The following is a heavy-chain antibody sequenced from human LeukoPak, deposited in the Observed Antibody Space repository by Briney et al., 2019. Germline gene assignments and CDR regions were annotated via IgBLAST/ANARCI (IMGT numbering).Heavy chain of an antibody. CDR2: IWYDGSNK. V-gene: IGHV3-33*01. CDR3: ASYYYDSSGYFQR. CDR1: GFTFSSYG. Sequence: GGSLRLSCAASGFTFSSYGMHWVRQAPGKGLEWVAVIWYDGSNKDYADSVKGRFTISRDSSKNTLYLQMNSLRAEDTAVYYCASYYYDSSGYFQRWGQGTLVTVSS. D-gene: IGHD3-22*01. J-gene: IGHJ1*01.